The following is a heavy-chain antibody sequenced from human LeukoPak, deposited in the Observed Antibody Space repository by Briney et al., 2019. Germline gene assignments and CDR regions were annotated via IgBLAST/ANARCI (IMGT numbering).Heavy chain of an antibody. J-gene: IGHJ6*02. CDR2: IIPIFGTA. CDR1: GGTFISYA. CDR3: ASVYKHGMDV. V-gene: IGHV1-69*05. D-gene: IGHD5-24*01. Sequence: SVKVSCKASGGTFISYAISWVRQAPGQGLEWMGGIIPIFGTANYAQKFQGRATLTRATSTGTVYMELSSLRSEDTAVYYCASVYKHGMDVWGQGTTVIVSS.